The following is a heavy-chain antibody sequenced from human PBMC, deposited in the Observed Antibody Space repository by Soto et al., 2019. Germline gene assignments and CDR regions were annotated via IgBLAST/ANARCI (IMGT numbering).Heavy chain of an antibody. D-gene: IGHD1-26*01. CDR3: AHPASVGDRY. CDR1: GFSIASSGVG. CDR2: IYWDDDD. J-gene: IGHJ2*01. V-gene: IGHV2-5*05. Sequence: QIALRESGPALLKPTQTLTLTCTLSGFSIASSGVGVAWVRRSPGQGLEWLALIYWDDDDRYGPSLRNRLSISKDTSKNQVVLTMTDMAPSDTATYYCAHPASVGDRY.